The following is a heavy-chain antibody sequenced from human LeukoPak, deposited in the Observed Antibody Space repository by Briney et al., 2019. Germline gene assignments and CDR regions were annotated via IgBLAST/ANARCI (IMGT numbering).Heavy chain of an antibody. V-gene: IGHV3-23*01. D-gene: IGHD3-9*01. Sequence: GGTLRLSCAASGFTFSSYGMSWVRQAPGKGLEWVSAISGSGGSTYYADSVKGRFTISRDNSKNTLYLQMNSLSAEDTAVYYCAKAGSYYDILTGYLNAYAFDIWGQGTMVTVSS. J-gene: IGHJ3*02. CDR1: GFTFSSYG. CDR2: ISGSGGST. CDR3: AKAGSYYDILTGYLNAYAFDI.